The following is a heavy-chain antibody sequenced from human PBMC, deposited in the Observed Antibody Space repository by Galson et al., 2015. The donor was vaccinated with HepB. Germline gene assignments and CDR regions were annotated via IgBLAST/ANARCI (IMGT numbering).Heavy chain of an antibody. CDR1: GFTFGDHA. J-gene: IGHJ4*02. CDR2: IRSTPYGGTT. V-gene: IGHV3-49*03. CDR3: TRGGGLEPFDY. Sequence: SLRLSCAASGFTFGDHAMSWLRRAPGKGLEWVGFIRSTPYGGTTQYAASVKGRFTISKDDSESIAYLQMNSLEIEDTAIYYCTRGGGLEPFDYWGQGTLVTVSS. D-gene: IGHD1-1*01.